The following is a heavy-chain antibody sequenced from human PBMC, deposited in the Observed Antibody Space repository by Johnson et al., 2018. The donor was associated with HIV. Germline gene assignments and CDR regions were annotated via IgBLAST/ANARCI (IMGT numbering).Heavy chain of an antibody. CDR3: AKTRMGGILDAFDL. Sequence: VQLVESGGGVVQPGKSLTLSCVVSGLSFSNFGIHWVRQAPGKGLEWVAGITYDGTNKYYADSVKGRFTLSRDNSKNTLDLQMNSLTIEDTAVFYCAKTRMGGILDAFDLWGQGTMGTVSS. V-gene: IGHV3-30*18. J-gene: IGHJ3*01. CDR1: GLSFSNFG. D-gene: IGHD3-10*01. CDR2: ITYDGTNK.